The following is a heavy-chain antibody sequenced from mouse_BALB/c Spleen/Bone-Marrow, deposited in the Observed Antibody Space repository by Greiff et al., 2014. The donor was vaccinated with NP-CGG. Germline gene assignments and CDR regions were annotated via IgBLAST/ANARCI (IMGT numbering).Heavy chain of an antibody. V-gene: IGHV1-67*01. CDR2: ISTYSGNT. CDR3: ARRTTGYAMDY. CDR1: GYTFTDYA. Sequence: LEESGPELVRPGVSVKISCKGSGYTFTDYAIHWVKQSPAKSLEWIGVISTYSGNTKYNQKFKDKATMTVDKSSSTAYMELARLTSEDSANYYCARRTTGYAMDYWGQGTSVTVSS. J-gene: IGHJ4*01.